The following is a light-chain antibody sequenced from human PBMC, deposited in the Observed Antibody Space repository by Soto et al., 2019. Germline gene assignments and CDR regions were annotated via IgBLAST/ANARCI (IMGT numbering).Light chain of an antibody. V-gene: IGKV3-11*01. Sequence: ELVLTQSPGTLSLSEWERATLSCRASQSVSSYLAWYQQKPGQAPRLLIYDASNRATGIPARFSGSGSGTDFTLTISSLEPEDFAVYYCQQRSNWPLITFGQGTRLEIK. CDR2: DAS. CDR1: QSVSSY. CDR3: QQRSNWPLIT. J-gene: IGKJ5*01.